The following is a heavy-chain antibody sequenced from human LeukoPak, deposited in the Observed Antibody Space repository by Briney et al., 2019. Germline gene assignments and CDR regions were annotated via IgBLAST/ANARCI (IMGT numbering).Heavy chain of an antibody. D-gene: IGHD6-13*01. J-gene: IGHJ3*02. CDR3: ARHSAHSSTNDAFDM. CDR1: GGSISSYY. V-gene: IGHV4-59*08. Sequence: SETLSLTCTVSGGSISSYYWSWIRQPPGKGLEWIGYIYYSGSTNYNPFLKSRVTISVDTSKNQSSLKLSSVTAADTAVYYCARHSAHSSTNDAFDMWGQGTLVIASS. CDR2: IYYSGST.